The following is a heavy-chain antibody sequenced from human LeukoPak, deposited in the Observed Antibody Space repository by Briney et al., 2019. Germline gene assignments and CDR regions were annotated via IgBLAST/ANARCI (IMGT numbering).Heavy chain of an antibody. D-gene: IGHD6-19*01. J-gene: IGHJ4*02. CDR2: ISVYNGNT. CDR3: ARAVSFSGSAVTGGAH. CDR1: GYTFTSYG. V-gene: IGHV1-18*01. Sequence: ASVKVSCKASGYTFTSYGISWVRQAPGQGLEWIGWISVYNGNTIYAQGLQGRVTMTTDTSTSTAYMELRSLQSDDTAVYYCARAVSFSGSAVTGGAHWGQGTLVTVSS.